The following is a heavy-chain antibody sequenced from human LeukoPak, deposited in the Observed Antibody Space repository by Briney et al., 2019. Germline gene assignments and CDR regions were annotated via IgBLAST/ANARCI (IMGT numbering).Heavy chain of an antibody. D-gene: IGHD6-13*01. CDR2: IYYSGST. V-gene: IGHV4-59*01. Sequence: SETLSLTCTVSGGSISSYYWSWIRQPPGKGLEWIGYIYYSGSTNYNPSLNSRVTISVDTSKNQFSLKLSSVTAADTAVYYCARAGIAGNAFDIWGQGTMVTVSS. CDR3: ARAGIAGNAFDI. CDR1: GGSISSYY. J-gene: IGHJ3*02.